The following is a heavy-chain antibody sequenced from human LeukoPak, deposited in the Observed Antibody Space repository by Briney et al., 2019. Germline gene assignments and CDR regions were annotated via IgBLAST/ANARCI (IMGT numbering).Heavy chain of an antibody. Sequence: GESLRISCKGSGYSLTSYWMTWVRQAPGKGLEWVANIKQDGSEKNYVDSVKGRFTVSRDNAKNSLYLQMNSLRGEDTAVYYCARGGWTSAYWGQGTLVTVSS. CDR2: IKQDGSEK. D-gene: IGHD6-19*01. CDR1: GYSLTSYW. J-gene: IGHJ4*02. CDR3: ARGGWTSAY. V-gene: IGHV3-7*05.